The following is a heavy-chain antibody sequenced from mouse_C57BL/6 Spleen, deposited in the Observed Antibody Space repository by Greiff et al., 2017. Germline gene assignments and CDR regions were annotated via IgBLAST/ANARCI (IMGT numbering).Heavy chain of an antibody. V-gene: IGHV1-26*01. CDR3: ARSNYKDY. J-gene: IGHJ2*01. CDR1: GYTFTDYY. CDR2: INPNYGGT. D-gene: IGHD2-12*01. Sequence: VQLQQSGPELVKPGASVKISCKASGYTFTDYYMNWVKQSNGKSLEWIGDINPNYGGTSYNQKFKGKATLTVDKSSSTAYMELRSLTSEDSAVYYCARSNYKDYWGQGTTRTVSS.